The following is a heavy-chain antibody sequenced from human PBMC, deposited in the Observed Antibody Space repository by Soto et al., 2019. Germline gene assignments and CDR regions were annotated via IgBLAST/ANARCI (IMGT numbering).Heavy chain of an antibody. CDR3: ARCGPVDTAMVYDAFDI. V-gene: IGHV4-31*03. CDR1: GGSISSGGYY. CDR2: IYYSGST. J-gene: IGHJ3*02. Sequence: QVQLQESGPGLVKPSQTLSLTCTVSGGSISSGGYYWSWIRQHPGKGLEWIGYIYYSGSTYDNPSLQSRVTISVDTSKNQFSLKLSSVTAADTAVYYCARCGPVDTAMVYDAFDIWGQGTMVTVSS. D-gene: IGHD5-18*01.